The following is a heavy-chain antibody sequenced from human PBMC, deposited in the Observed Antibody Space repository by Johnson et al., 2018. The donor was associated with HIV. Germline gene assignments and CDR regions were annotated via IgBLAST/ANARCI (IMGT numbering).Heavy chain of an antibody. CDR3: ARGAVTRRGWGHVFDI. V-gene: IGHV3-13*01. D-gene: IGHD6-19*01. Sequence: VQLVESGGGVVHPGRSLRLSCAASGFTFSSYDMHWVRQATGKGLEWVPAIGTAGDTYYPGSVKGRFTISRENAKNSLYLQMNSLRAGDTAVYYCARGAVTRRGWGHVFDIWGQGTMVTVSS. CDR2: IGTAGDT. J-gene: IGHJ3*02. CDR1: GFTFSSYD.